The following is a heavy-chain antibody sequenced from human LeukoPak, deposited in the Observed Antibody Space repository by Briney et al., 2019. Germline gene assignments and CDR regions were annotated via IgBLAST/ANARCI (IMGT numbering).Heavy chain of an antibody. CDR3: AKRGVVIRVILVGFHKEAYYFDS. V-gene: IGHV3-23*01. CDR2: LSGSGGST. D-gene: IGHD3-22*01. J-gene: IGHJ4*02. CDR1: GITLSNYG. Sequence: GGSLRLSCAVSGITLSNYGMTWVRQAPGKGLEWVASLSGSGGSTSYADSVEGRFTISRDNAKNTLYLQMNSLRAEDTAVYFCAKRGVVIRVILVGFHKEAYYFDSWGQGVLVTVSS.